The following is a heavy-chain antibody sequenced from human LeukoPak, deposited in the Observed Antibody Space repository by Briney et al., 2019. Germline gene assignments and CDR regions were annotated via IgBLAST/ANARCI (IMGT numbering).Heavy chain of an antibody. CDR2: IRKDGSLQ. V-gene: IGHV3-7*03. D-gene: IGHD3-9*01. CDR3: TRVSGGYDMSDY. CDR1: GFTFSSFW. Sequence: AGGSLRLSCAASGFTFSSFWMSWVRQAPGKGLERVANIRKDGSLQYYVDSVEGRFTISRDNAKNSLYLQMNTLRADDTAVYYCTRVSGGYDMSDYWGQGTLVTVSS. J-gene: IGHJ4*02.